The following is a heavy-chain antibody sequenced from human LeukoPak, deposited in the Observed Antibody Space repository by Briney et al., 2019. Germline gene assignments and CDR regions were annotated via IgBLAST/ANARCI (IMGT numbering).Heavy chain of an antibody. CDR2: INHSGST. D-gene: IGHD2-2*01. V-gene: IGHV4-38-2*02. CDR3: ARLVKYQLLFSKYYYYYYMDV. CDR1: GYSISSGYY. Sequence: PSETLSLTCTVTGYSISSGYYWSWIRQPPGKGLEWIGEINHSGSTNYNPSLKSRVTISVDTSKNQFSLKLSSVTAADTAVYYCARLVKYQLLFSKYYYYYYMDVWGKGTTVTISS. J-gene: IGHJ6*03.